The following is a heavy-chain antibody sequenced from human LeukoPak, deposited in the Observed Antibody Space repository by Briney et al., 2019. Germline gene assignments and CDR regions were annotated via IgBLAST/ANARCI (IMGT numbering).Heavy chain of an antibody. J-gene: IGHJ4*02. D-gene: IGHD1-26*01. CDR2: VSYSGST. Sequence: SETLSLTCTVSGGSISGQYWSWIRQPPGKGLEWIGFVSYSGSTNYNPSLNGRVTISLDTSKNQFSLRLNSVTAADTAVYYCARGGASSRYFDYWGQGTLVTVSS. V-gene: IGHV4-59*11. CDR3: ARGGASSRYFDY. CDR1: GGSISGQY.